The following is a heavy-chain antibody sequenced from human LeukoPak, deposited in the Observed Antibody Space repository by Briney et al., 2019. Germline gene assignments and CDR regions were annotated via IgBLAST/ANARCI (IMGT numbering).Heavy chain of an antibody. CDR2: INRDGTGT. D-gene: IGHD5-18*01. CDR1: GFIFSDYW. J-gene: IGHJ4*02. CDR3: AKALGYSYGSDY. Sequence: PGGSLRLSCAPSGFIFSDYWFHWVRQTPGQGLVWVAAINRDGTGTSHADSVRGRFTVSRDNAKNTLYLQLNSLRAEDTAVYYCAKALGYSYGSDYWGQGTLVTVSS. V-gene: IGHV3-74*01.